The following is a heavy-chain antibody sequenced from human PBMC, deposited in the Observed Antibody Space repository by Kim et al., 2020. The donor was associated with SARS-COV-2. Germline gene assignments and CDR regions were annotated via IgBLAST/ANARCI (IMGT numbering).Heavy chain of an antibody. CDR2: IYPGDSET. J-gene: IGHJ4*02. CDR3: ARLAVEKATIVPFDS. D-gene: IGHD6-19*01. Sequence: GESLKISCKGSGYSFTNYWIGWVRQMSGKGLEFMGIIYPGDSETRYSPSFQGQVTISVDKSIGTAYLQWSSLKASDTAVYFCARLAVEKATIVPFDSWGQGTQVTVSS. V-gene: IGHV5-51*01. CDR1: GYSFTNYW.